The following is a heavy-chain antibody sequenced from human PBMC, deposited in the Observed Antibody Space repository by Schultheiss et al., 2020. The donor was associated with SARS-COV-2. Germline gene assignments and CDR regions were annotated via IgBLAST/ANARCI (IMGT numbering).Heavy chain of an antibody. V-gene: IGHV4-34*01. J-gene: IGHJ4*02. CDR2: IYYSGST. Sequence: SETLSLTCAVYGGSFSGYYWGWIRQPPGKGLEWIGSIYYSGSTYYNPSLKSRVTISVDTSKNQFSLKLSSVTAADTAVYYCARGGITIFGVVPPYYFDYWGQGTLVTVSS. D-gene: IGHD3-3*01. CDR3: ARGGITIFGVVPPYYFDY. CDR1: GGSFSGYY.